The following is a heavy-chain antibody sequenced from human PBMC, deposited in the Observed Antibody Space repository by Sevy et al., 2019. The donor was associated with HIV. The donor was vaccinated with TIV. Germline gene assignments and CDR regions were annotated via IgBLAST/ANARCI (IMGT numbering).Heavy chain of an antibody. CDR2: ITTYNGGT. CDR3: ARGRAPNSMDV. J-gene: IGHJ6*04. Sequence: ASVKVSCKTSGYTFTTFAITWVRQAPGQGLEWMGWITTYNGGTHSAQKFQDRVTMTADTSTKTVYLELSSLTSDDTAIYYCARGRAPNSMDVWGKRSTVTVSS. V-gene: IGHV1-18*01. CDR1: GYTFTTFA.